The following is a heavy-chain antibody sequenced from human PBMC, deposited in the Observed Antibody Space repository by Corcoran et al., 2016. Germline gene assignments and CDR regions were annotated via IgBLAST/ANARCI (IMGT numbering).Heavy chain of an antibody. CDR2: ISAYNGTT. D-gene: IGHD1-26*01. CDR1: GYTFTSYG. CDR3: DRDGPLGVGATRDIDY. V-gene: IGHV1-18*01. J-gene: IGHJ4*02. Sequence: QVQLVQSGAEVKKPGASVKVSCKASGYTFTSYGISWVRQAPGQGLEWMGWISAYNGTTNYAQKLQGRVTMTTDTSTSTAYMERRSLGSDDTAVYYCDRDGPLGVGATRDIDYWGQGTLVTVSS.